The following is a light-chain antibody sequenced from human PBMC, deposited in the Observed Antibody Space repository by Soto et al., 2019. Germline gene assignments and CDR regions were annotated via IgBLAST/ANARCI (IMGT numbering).Light chain of an antibody. CDR1: SSNIGTGYD. J-gene: IGLJ1*01. Sequence: QSVLTKPPSVSGAPGQRVTISCTGSSSNIGTGYDVHWYQQFPGTAPKLLIYGNSNRPSGVPDRFSGSKSGTSASLAITGLQAEDEADYSCQSYDSSLSSYVFGTGTKVTVL. CDR3: QSYDSSLSSYV. V-gene: IGLV1-40*01. CDR2: GNS.